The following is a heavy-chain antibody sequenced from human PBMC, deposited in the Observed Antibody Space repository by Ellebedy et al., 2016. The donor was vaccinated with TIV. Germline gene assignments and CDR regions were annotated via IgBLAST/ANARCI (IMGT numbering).Heavy chain of an antibody. CDR2: TYYKSKWYN. CDR1: VDSLSRNSAA. Sequence: SQTLSLTSAISVDSLSRNSAAWNWIRQSPSRGLEWLGRTYYKSKWYNDYAVSVKSRITINPDTSKNQFSLQLNSVTPEDTAVYYCARDGYDYDILTGYPHPDAFDIWGQGTMVTVSS. D-gene: IGHD3-9*01. V-gene: IGHV6-1*01. J-gene: IGHJ3*02. CDR3: ARDGYDYDILTGYPHPDAFDI.